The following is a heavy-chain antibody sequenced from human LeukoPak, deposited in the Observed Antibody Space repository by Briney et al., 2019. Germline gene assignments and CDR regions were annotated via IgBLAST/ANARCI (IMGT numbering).Heavy chain of an antibody. CDR2: VADNGDP. CDR3: AKAVCSGAGCDRFDY. Sequence: GGSLRLSCAASGFTVSSNYMSWVRQAPGKGLEWVATVADNGDPYYADSVRGRFTISRVNSKSTVSLQLNSLRAEDTAVYYCAKAVCSGAGCDRFDYWGQGTLVTVSS. CDR1: GFTVSSNY. D-gene: IGHD2-15*01. V-gene: IGHV3-53*01. J-gene: IGHJ4*02.